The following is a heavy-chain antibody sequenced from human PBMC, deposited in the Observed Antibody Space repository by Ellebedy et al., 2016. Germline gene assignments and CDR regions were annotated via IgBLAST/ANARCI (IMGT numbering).Heavy chain of an antibody. CDR2: ISSSSYI. V-gene: IGHV3-21*01. CDR3: ARDLDDSSGYYYPMIDY. D-gene: IGHD3-22*01. Sequence: GGSLRLSCAASGFTFSSYNINWVRQAPGKGLEWVSSISSSSYIYYADSVKGRFTISRDNAKNSQYLQMNSLRAEDTAVYYCARDLDDSSGYYYPMIDYWGQGTLVTVSS. J-gene: IGHJ4*02. CDR1: GFTFSSYN.